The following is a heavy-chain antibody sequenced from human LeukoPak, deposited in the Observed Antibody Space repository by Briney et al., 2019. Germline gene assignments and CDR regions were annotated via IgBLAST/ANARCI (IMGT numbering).Heavy chain of an antibody. V-gene: IGHV4-39*01. D-gene: IGHD1-26*01. CDR1: GGSISSNAYY. Sequence: IPSETLSLTCTVPGGSISSNAYYWAWIRQPPGKGLEWIGSIYSSVSTYYNPSLKSRVTISVDTSKNQFSLRLSSVTAADTALYYCAYSGSYGHLGYWGQGIPVTVSS. J-gene: IGHJ4*02. CDR3: AYSGSYGHLGY. CDR2: IYSSVST.